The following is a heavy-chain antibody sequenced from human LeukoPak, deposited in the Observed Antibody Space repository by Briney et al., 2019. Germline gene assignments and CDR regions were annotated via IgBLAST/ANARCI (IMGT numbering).Heavy chain of an antibody. D-gene: IGHD3-10*01. J-gene: IGHJ6*03. Sequence: GGSLRLSCAASGLTVSSNYMSWVRQAPGKGLEWVSVIYSGGSTYYADSVKGRFTISRDNSKNTLYLQMNSLRAEDTAVYYCARIGSYYYGSGRGYYMDVWGKGTTVTISS. CDR1: GLTVSSNY. CDR2: IYSGGST. CDR3: ARIGSYYYGSGRGYYMDV. V-gene: IGHV3-66*01.